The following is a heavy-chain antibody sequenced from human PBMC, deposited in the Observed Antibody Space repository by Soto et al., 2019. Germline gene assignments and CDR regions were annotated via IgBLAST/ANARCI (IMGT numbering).Heavy chain of an antibody. Sequence: GGSLRLSCAASGFTVSSNYMSWVRQAPGKGLEWVSVIYSGGSTNYADSVKGRFTISRDNSKNTLYLQMNSLRAEDTAVYYCARGRGFGVVIIWFAFDIWGQGTMVTVSS. CDR3: ARGRGFGVVIIWFAFDI. CDR1: GFTVSSNY. D-gene: IGHD3-3*01. J-gene: IGHJ3*02. CDR2: IYSGGST. V-gene: IGHV3-66*01.